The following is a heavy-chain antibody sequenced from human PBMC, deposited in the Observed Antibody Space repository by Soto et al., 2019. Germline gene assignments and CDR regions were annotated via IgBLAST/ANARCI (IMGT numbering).Heavy chain of an antibody. V-gene: IGHV4-59*01. Sequence: QVQLQESGPGLVKPSETLSLTCTVSGGSISSYYWSWIRQPPGKGLEWIGDTYYSGSTHHNPSLTSQVPRSVDTSKNQFPLKLSSVTAADTAGYYCARAAGDHVASYGYCEPWGRGTLFTVSS. CDR3: ARAAGDHVASYGYCEP. CDR2: TYYSGST. D-gene: IGHD4-17*01. J-gene: IGHJ2*01. CDR1: GGSISSYY.